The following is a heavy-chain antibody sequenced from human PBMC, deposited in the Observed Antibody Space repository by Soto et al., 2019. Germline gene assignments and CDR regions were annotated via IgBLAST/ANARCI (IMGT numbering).Heavy chain of an antibody. Sequence: VQLVQSGGEVRKPGASVTVSCRASGYTFTKYGISWVRQAPGQGLEWMGWISADNDNTNYAQNLQGRVTMTTDTSTSTAYMQLRSLRSDDSAVYFCARGTSGYDYGLFDFGGQGTLVTVSS. CDR1: GYTFTKYG. D-gene: IGHD5-12*01. CDR2: ISADNDNT. CDR3: ARGTSGYDYGLFDF. V-gene: IGHV1-18*01. J-gene: IGHJ4*02.